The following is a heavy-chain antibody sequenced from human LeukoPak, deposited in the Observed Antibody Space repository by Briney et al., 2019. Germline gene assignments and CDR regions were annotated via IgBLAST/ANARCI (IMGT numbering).Heavy chain of an antibody. D-gene: IGHD5-18*01. Sequence: SETLSLTCTVSGGSISRGGYYWSWIRQHPGKGLEYIGYIYYSGSIYYNPSLKSRVTISLDPSKNQFPLKLSSVTAADTAVYYCARDRGYSYGCDAFDIWGQGTMVTVSS. J-gene: IGHJ3*02. CDR3: ARDRGYSYGCDAFDI. CDR1: GGSISRGGYY. V-gene: IGHV4-31*03. CDR2: IYYSGSI.